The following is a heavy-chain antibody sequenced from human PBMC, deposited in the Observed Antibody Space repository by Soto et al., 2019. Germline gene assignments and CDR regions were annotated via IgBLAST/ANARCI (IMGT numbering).Heavy chain of an antibody. D-gene: IGHD6-13*01. Sequence: ASETLSLTCTVSGGSISSSSYYWGWIRQPPGKGLEWIGSIYYSGSTYYNPSLKSRVTISVDTSKNQFSLKLSSVTAADTAVYYCARDSSSWYWGKYYYYYYGMDVWGQGTTVTVSS. CDR1: GGSISSSSYY. CDR2: IYYSGST. CDR3: ARDSSSWYWGKYYYYYYGMDV. J-gene: IGHJ6*02. V-gene: IGHV4-39*01.